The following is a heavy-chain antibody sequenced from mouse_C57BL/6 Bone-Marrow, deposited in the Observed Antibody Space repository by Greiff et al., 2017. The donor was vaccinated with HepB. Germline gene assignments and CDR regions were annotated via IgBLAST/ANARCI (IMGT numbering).Heavy chain of an antibody. V-gene: IGHV5-6*01. CDR2: INTGGTYT. CDR1: GFTFSTSG. CDR3: VRDGFYYYFDF. D-gene: IGHD2-3*01. Sequence: EVKLQESGGDLVKPGGSLKLSCVASGFTFSTSGMSWVRQTPDKRLEWVATINTGGTYTYYPDSVKGRYTISKDTAKETLFLQMSSVKSEDTAIYSCVRDGFYYYFDFGGQGTTLTVSS. J-gene: IGHJ2*01.